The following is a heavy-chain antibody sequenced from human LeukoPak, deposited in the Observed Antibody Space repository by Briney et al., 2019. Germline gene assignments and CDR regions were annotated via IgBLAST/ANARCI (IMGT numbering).Heavy chain of an antibody. CDR2: INHSGST. Sequence: PSETLSLTCAVYGGSFSGYYWSLIHQHPGKGLEWIGEINHSGSTNYNPSLKSRVTISVDTSKNQFSLKLSSVTAADTAVYYCARGTLDPILDYWGQGTLVTVSS. J-gene: IGHJ4*02. D-gene: IGHD3-3*01. V-gene: IGHV4-34*01. CDR3: ARGTLDPILDY. CDR1: GGSFSGYY.